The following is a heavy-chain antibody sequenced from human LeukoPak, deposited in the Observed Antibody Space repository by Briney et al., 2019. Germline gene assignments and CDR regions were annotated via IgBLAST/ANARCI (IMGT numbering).Heavy chain of an antibody. Sequence: ASVKVSCTASGYTFTGYYMHWVRQAPGQGLEWMGRINPNSGGTNYAQKFQGRVTMTRDTSISTAYMELSRLRSDDTAVYYCARGGYSSGPNWFDPWGQGTLVTVSS. J-gene: IGHJ5*02. CDR2: INPNSGGT. CDR3: ARGGYSSGPNWFDP. V-gene: IGHV1-2*06. CDR1: GYTFTGYY. D-gene: IGHD6-19*01.